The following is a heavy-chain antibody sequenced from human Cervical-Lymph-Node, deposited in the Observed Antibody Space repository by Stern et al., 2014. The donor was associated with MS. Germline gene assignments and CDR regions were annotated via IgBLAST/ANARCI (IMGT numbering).Heavy chain of an antibody. CDR3: ARGYYGRGDN. CDR2: IYPTGST. J-gene: IGHJ4*02. V-gene: IGHV4-61*02. D-gene: IGHD3-3*01. CDR1: GDSISSGSYY. Sequence: QMQLQESGPGLVKPSQTLSLTCTVSGDSISSGSYYWSWIRQPAGKGLECIGLIYPTGSTNYTPPPKSRVSMSVDTSKTQFSLKLTSVTAADTAVYYCARGYYGRGDNWGQGTLVTVSS.